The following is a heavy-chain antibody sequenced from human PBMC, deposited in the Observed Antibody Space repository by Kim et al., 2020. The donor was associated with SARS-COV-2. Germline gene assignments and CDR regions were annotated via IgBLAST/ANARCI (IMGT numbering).Heavy chain of an antibody. CDR3: ARDRRYFDYDMLTGYAGLGPYYNYYGMDV. D-gene: IGHD3-9*01. Sequence: ASVKVSCKASGYTFTSYGISWVRQAPGQGLEWMGWISAYNGNTNYAQKLQGRVTMTTDTSTSTAYMELWSLRSDDTAVYYCARDRRYFDYDMLTGYAGLGPYYNYYGMDVWGQGTTVTVSS. J-gene: IGHJ6*02. V-gene: IGHV1-18*01. CDR1: GYTFTSYG. CDR2: ISAYNGNT.